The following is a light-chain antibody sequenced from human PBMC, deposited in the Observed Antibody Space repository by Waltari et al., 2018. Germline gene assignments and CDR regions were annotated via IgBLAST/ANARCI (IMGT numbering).Light chain of an antibody. CDR3: NSYTGSSSWV. J-gene: IGLJ3*02. CDR1: TSDVGFSNY. V-gene: IGLV2-14*03. CDR2: DVF. Sequence: QSALTQPASVSGSPGQSLTISCTGTTSDVGFSNYVSWYQQHPGKAPQLIIYDVFDRPSGVSNRFSGSKSGNTASLTISGLLAEDEADYYCNSYTGSSSWVFGGGTKLTVL.